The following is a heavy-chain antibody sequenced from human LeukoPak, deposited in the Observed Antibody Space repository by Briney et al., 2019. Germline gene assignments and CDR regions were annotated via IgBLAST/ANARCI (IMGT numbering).Heavy chain of an antibody. CDR1: GFTFSTYA. CDR3: ANREGGYTYDPFDY. CDR2: ISGSSDTT. J-gene: IGHJ4*02. D-gene: IGHD5-18*01. V-gene: IGHV3-23*01. Sequence: GGSLKLSCAASGFTFSTYAMSWVRQAPGRGLEWVSAISGSSDTTYYADSVKGRFTISRDNSKNTLYLQMNSLRAEDTAVYYCANREGGYTYDPFDYWGQGTLVTVSS.